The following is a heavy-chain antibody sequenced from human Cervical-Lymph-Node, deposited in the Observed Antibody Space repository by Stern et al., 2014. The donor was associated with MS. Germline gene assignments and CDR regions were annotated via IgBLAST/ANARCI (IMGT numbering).Heavy chain of an antibody. D-gene: IGHD2-15*01. CDR2: IYPRDSDA. CDR3: GGGGQEAEIDF. V-gene: IGHV5-51*01. Sequence: VQLVQSGAEVKKPGESLKISCKASGYTFTTYWIGWVRQVSGKGLEWMGIIYPRDSDARISPSFQGQVTISVDKSITTAYLQWSSLKASDAAMFYCGGGGQEAEIDFWGQGPLVTVSS. CDR1: GYTFTTYW. J-gene: IGHJ4*02.